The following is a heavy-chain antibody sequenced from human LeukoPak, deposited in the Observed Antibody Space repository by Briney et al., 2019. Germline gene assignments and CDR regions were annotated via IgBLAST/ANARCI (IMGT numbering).Heavy chain of an antibody. CDR3: ARDPYGDYVFDY. V-gene: IGHV3-23*01. D-gene: IGHD4-17*01. CDR1: GFTFSSYA. J-gene: IGHJ4*02. Sequence: GGSLRLSCAASGFTFSSYAMSWVRQAPGKGLEWVSSITSSGAATYYADSVKGRFTISRDNSKNTLYLQMNSLRAEDTALYYCARDPYGDYVFDYWGQGTLVTVSS. CDR2: ITSSGAAT.